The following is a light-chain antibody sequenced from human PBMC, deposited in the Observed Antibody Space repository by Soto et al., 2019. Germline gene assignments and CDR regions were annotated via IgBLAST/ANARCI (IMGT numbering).Light chain of an antibody. CDR2: DSS. Sequence: DIQLTQSPSSLSASVGYRITITCRASQSISTYLNWYQQKPGXAPTLLVYDSSTLQSGVPSRFSGSGFGAEFTLTVSSLQPEDFATYYCQQSYSNPTWTFGQGTKVDIK. CDR1: QSISTY. J-gene: IGKJ1*01. V-gene: IGKV1-39*01. CDR3: QQSYSNPTWT.